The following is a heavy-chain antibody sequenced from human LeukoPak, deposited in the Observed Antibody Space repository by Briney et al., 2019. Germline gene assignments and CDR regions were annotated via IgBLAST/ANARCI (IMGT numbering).Heavy chain of an antibody. V-gene: IGHV4-4*07. CDR1: GGSISSYY. CDR2: IYSSGST. CDR3: AGGDSSGYYPDAFDI. J-gene: IGHJ3*02. D-gene: IGHD3-22*01. Sequence: SETLSLTCTVSGGSISSYYWGWIRQPAGKGLEWIGRIYSSGSTNYNPSLKSRVTMSVDTSNNQFSLKLSSVTAADTAVYYCAGGDSSGYYPDAFDIWGQGTMVTVSS.